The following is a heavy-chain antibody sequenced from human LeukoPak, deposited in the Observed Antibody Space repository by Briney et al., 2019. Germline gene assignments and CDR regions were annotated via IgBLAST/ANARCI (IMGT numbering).Heavy chain of an antibody. V-gene: IGHV3-23*01. CDR2: ISGSGGTT. Sequence: GGSLRLSCAASGFTFSSYVMSWVRQAPGKGLEWVSGISGSGGTTSYADSVKGRFTISRDNSKNTLYLQMNSLRAEDTAVYYCARAGYATNFDYWGQGTLVTVSS. J-gene: IGHJ4*02. CDR3: ARAGYATNFDY. D-gene: IGHD5-12*01. CDR1: GFTFSSYV.